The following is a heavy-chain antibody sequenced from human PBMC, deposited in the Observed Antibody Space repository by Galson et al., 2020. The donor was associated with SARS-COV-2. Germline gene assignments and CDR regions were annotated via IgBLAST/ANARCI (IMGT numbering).Heavy chain of an antibody. V-gene: IGHV4-34*01. Sequence: SQTLSLTCAVYVGSFSGFSWSWVRQSPGKGLEWIGEINHSGSANYNPSLKSRVTISVDTSKNQFSLKLTSVTAAETGVYFCARGRIGVVPAPILGLGPYYEYYAMDVWGQGTMITVSS. CDR2: INHSGSA. CDR3: ARGRIGVVPAPILGLGPYYEYYAMDV. D-gene: IGHD2-2*01. CDR1: VGSFSGFS. J-gene: IGHJ6*02.